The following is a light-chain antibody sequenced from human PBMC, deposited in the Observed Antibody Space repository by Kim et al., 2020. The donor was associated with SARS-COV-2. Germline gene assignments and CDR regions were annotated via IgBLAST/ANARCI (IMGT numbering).Light chain of an antibody. CDR3: QQHNKWPLT. V-gene: IGKV3-15*01. CDR1: ESVKTY. J-gene: IGKJ4*01. CDR2: GAS. Sequence: EIVMTQSPATLSVSLGERVTLSCRASESVKTYLAWYQQKPGQAPRLLIYGASTRATGIPARFSGSGSGTDFTVTISSLQAEDAAVYYCQQHNKWPLTFGGGTKLEI.